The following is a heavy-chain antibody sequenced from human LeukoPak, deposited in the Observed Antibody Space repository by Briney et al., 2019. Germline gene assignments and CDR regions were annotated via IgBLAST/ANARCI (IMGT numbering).Heavy chain of an antibody. CDR3: AKGQIGYYYDSSGYYLSGFDY. V-gene: IGHV3-30*18. CDR1: GFTFSSYG. CDR2: IPYDGSNK. D-gene: IGHD3-22*01. J-gene: IGHJ4*02. Sequence: GGSLRLSCAASGFTFSSYGMHWVRQAPGKGLEWVAVIPYDGSNKYYADSVKGRFTISRDNSKNTLYLQMNSLRAEDTAVYYCAKGQIGYYYDSSGYYLSGFDYWGQGTLVTVSS.